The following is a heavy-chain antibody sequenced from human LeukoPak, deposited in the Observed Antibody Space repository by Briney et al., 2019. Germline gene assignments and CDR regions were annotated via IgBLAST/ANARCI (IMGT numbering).Heavy chain of an antibody. CDR2: MNPNSGNT. D-gene: IGHD3-3*01. J-gene: IGHJ6*02. Sequence: ASVKVSCKASGYTFTSYDINWVRQATGQGLEWMGWMNPNSGNTGYAQKFQGRVTMTRNTSISTAYMELSSLRSEDTAVYYCARDRAFHYDFWSGYYPPYYYYGMDVWGQGTTVTVSS. V-gene: IGHV1-8*01. CDR1: GYTFTSYD. CDR3: ARDRAFHYDFWSGYYPPYYYYGMDV.